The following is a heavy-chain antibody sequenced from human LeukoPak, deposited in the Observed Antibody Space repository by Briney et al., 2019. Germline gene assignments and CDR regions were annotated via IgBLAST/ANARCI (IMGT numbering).Heavy chain of an antibody. J-gene: IGHJ4*02. CDR3: ARDPKNYDLLSGHSGLIDY. CDR2: INPNSGGT. V-gene: IGHV1-2*02. CDR1: GYTFTGYY. D-gene: IGHD3-3*01. Sequence: EASVKVSCKASGYTFTGYYMHWVRQAPGQGLEWMGWINPNSGGTNYAQNFQDRVTMTRDTSINTAYMELSRLRPDDTAVYFCARDPKNYDLLSGHSGLIDYWGQGTLVTVSS.